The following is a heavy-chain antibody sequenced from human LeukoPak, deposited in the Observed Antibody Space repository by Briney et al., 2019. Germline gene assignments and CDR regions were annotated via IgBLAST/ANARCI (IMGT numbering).Heavy chain of an antibody. CDR2: INHSGST. J-gene: IGHJ4*02. CDR1: GGSFSGYY. D-gene: IGHD3-10*01. CDR3: ARAGGSGHTDY. V-gene: IGHV4-34*01. Sequence: PSETLSLTCAVYGGSFSGYYWSWIRQPPGKGLEWIGEINHSGSTNYNPSLKSRVTISVDTSKNQFSLKLSSVTAADTAVYYCARAGGSGHTDYWGQGTLVTVSS.